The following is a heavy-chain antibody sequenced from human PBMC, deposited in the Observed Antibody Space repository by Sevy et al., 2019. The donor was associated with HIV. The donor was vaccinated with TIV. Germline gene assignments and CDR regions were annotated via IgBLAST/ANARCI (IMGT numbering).Heavy chain of an antibody. CDR2: VKEDGSEK. V-gene: IGHV3-7*01. J-gene: IGHJ5*02. D-gene: IGHD3-10*01. CDR3: ARGRNNYRS. Sequence: GGSLRLSCVASGFTFSNYWMSWVRQAPGKGLEWVANVKEDGSEKYYVESVKGRFTTSRDNAKNSLYLQMNSLRAEDTAVYYCARGRNNYRSWGQGTLVTVSS. CDR1: GFTFSNYW.